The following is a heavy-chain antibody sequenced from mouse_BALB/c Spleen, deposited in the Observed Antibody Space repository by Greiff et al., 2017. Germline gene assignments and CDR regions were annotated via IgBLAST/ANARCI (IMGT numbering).Heavy chain of an antibody. J-gene: IGHJ2*01. V-gene: IGHV1S81*02. D-gene: IGHD1-1*01. CDR3: ASYYYGSSVYY. Sequence: QLQQPGAELVKPGASVKLSCKASGYTFTSYWMHWVKQRPGQGLEWIGEINPSNGRTNYNEKFKSKATLTVDKSSSTAYMQLSSLTSEDSAVYYCASYYYGSSVYYWGQGTTLTVSS. CDR1: GYTFTSYW. CDR2: INPSNGRT.